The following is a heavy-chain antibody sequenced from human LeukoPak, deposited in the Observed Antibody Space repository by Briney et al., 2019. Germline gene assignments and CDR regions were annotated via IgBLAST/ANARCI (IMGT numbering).Heavy chain of an antibody. J-gene: IGHJ4*02. D-gene: IGHD5-18*01. CDR1: GYTFTGYY. Sequence: ASVKVSCKASGYTFTGYYMHWVRQAPGQGLEWMGGIIPIFGTANYAQKFQGRVTITADESTSTAYMELSSLRSEDTAVYYCARMSAAKGIRGYSYGQNDYWGQGTLVTVSS. CDR3: ARMSAAKGIRGYSYGQNDY. V-gene: IGHV1-69*13. CDR2: IIPIFGTA.